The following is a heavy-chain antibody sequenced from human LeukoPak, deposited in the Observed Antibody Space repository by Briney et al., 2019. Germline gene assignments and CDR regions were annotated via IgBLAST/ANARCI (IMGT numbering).Heavy chain of an antibody. V-gene: IGHV3-23*01. CDR1: GFTFRSYA. Sequence: GGSLRLSCAASGFTFRSYAMSWVRQAPGKGLEWVSAISGSGGSTYYADSVKGRFTLSRDNSKNTLYLRMNGLRAEDTAVYYCAKEAGYCSSTSCSPLGHWGQGTLVTVSS. J-gene: IGHJ4*02. CDR3: AKEAGYCSSTSCSPLGH. CDR2: ISGSGGST. D-gene: IGHD2-2*01.